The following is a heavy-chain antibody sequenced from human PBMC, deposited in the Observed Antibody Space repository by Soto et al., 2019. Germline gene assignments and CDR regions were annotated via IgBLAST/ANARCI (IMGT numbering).Heavy chain of an antibody. V-gene: IGHV3-11*06. CDR2: ISSSSSYT. D-gene: IGHD2-21*02. Sequence: SLRLSCAASGFTFSDYYMSWIRQAPVKGLEWVSYISSSSSYTNYADSVKGRFTISRDNAKNSLYLQMNSLRAEDTAVYYCARATPGGNSAAFDIWGQGTMVTVS. CDR1: GFTFSDYY. J-gene: IGHJ3*02. CDR3: ARATPGGNSAAFDI.